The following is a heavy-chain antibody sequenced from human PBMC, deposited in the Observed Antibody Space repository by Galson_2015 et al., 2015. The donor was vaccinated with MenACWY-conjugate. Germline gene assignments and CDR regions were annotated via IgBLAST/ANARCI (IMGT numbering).Heavy chain of an antibody. CDR2: ISSSSSYT. CDR3: ARGGTAMVRLLDY. Sequence: SLRLSCAASGFTFSDYHMSWIRQAPGKGLEWVSYISSSSSYTNYADSVKGRFTISRDNAKNSLYLQMNSLRAEDTAVYYCARGGTAMVRLLDYWGQGTLVTVSS. D-gene: IGHD5-18*01. V-gene: IGHV3-11*05. CDR1: GFTFSDYH. J-gene: IGHJ4*02.